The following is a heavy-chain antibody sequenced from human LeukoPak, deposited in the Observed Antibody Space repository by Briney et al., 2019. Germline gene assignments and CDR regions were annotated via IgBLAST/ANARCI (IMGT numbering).Heavy chain of an antibody. V-gene: IGHV1-18*01. CDR1: GYTFTSYG. Sequence: ASVKVSCKASGYTFTSYGISWVRQAPGQGLEWMGWISAYNGITNYAQKLQGRVTMTTDTSTSTAYMELRSLRSDDTAVYYCARTTSIAVAAHFDYWGQGTLVTVSS. CDR3: ARTTSIAVAAHFDY. D-gene: IGHD6-19*01. CDR2: ISAYNGIT. J-gene: IGHJ4*02.